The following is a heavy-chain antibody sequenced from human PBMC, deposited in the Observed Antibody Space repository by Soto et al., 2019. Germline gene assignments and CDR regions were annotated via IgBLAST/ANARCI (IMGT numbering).Heavy chain of an antibody. CDR2: ISAYNGNT. D-gene: IGHD6-13*01. J-gene: IGHJ6*02. CDR1: GYTFTSYG. Sequence: ASVKVSCKASGYTFTSYGISWVRQAPGQGLEWMGWISAYNGNTNYAQKLQGRVTMTTDTSTSTAYMELRSLRSDDTAVYYCARDGSSWYRGPGYYYGMDVWGQGTTVTVSS. V-gene: IGHV1-18*01. CDR3: ARDGSSWYRGPGYYYGMDV.